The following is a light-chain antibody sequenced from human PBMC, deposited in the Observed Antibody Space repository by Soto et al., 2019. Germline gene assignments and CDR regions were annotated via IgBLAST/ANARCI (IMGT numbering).Light chain of an antibody. V-gene: IGKV3-15*01. CDR3: QQYDNWL. CDR1: QSVSRS. Sequence: EIVMTQSPATLSVSPGESATLSCRASQSVSRSLAWYQQKPGQAPRLLIYNAYTRATGVPGRFSGSGSGTEFTLTISSLQSEDFAVYYCQQYDNWLFGPGTKVDIK. CDR2: NAY. J-gene: IGKJ3*01.